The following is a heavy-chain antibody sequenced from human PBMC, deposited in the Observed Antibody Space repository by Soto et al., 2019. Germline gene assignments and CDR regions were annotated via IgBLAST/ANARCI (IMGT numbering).Heavy chain of an antibody. CDR1: GGSFSGYY. J-gene: IGHJ4*02. V-gene: IGHV4-34*01. Sequence: LETLSLTCAVYGGSFSGYYWSWIRQPPGKGLEWIGEINHSGSTNYNPSLKSRVTISVDTSKNQFSLKLSSVTAADTAVYYCARGDSDYDILTGHDYWGQGTLVTVSS. CDR3: ARGDSDYDILTGHDY. CDR2: INHSGST. D-gene: IGHD3-9*01.